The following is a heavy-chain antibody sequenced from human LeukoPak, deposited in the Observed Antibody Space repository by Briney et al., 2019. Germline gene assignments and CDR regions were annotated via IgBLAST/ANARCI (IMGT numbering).Heavy chain of an antibody. D-gene: IGHD3-22*01. CDR3: ARDSSGYYPDY. CDR2: ISSSSSYI. CDR1: GFTFSSYS. J-gene: IGHJ4*02. V-gene: IGHV3-21*01. Sequence: GGSLRLSCAASGFTFSSYSMNWVRQAPGKGLEWVSSISSSSSYIYYADSVRGRFTISRDNAKNSLYLQMNSLRAEDTAVYYCARDSSGYYPDYWGQGTLVTVSS.